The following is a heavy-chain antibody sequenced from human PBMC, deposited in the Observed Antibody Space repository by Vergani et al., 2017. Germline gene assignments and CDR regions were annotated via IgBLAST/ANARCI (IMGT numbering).Heavy chain of an antibody. CDR3: ARDPGVRGVIGVVDY. V-gene: IGHV1-46*01. CDR2: INPSGGST. Sequence: QVQLVQSGAEVKKPGASVKVSCKASGYTFTSYSMHWVRQAPGQGLEWMGIINPSGGSTSYAQKFQGRVTMTRDTSTSTVYMELSSLRSEDTAVYYRARDPGVRGVIGVVDYWGQGTLVTVSS. CDR1: GYTFTSYS. D-gene: IGHD3-10*01. J-gene: IGHJ4*02.